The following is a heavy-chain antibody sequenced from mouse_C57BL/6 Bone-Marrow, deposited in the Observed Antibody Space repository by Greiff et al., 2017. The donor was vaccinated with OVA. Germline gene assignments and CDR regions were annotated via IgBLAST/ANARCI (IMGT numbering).Heavy chain of an antibody. CDR2: INPNNGGT. CDR1: GYTFTDYN. Sequence: VQLKESGPELVKPGASVKIPCKASGYTFTDYNMDWVKQSHGKSLEWIGDINPNNGGTIYNQKFKGKATLTVDKSSSTAYMELRSLTSEDTAVYYCARKGLRRPNYFDYWGQGTTLTVSS. D-gene: IGHD2-4*01. V-gene: IGHV1-18*01. J-gene: IGHJ2*01. CDR3: ARKGLRRPNYFDY.